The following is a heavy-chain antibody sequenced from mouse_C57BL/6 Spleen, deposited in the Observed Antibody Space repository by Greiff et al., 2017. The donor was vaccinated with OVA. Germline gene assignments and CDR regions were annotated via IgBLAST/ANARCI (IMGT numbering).Heavy chain of an antibody. J-gene: IGHJ3*01. CDR1: GYTFTDYY. V-gene: IGHV1-26*01. CDR2: INPNNGGT. CDR3: AIGIPFAY. Sequence: VQLQQSGPELVKPGASVKISCKASGYTFTDYYMNWVKQSHGQSLEWIGDINPNNGGTSYNQKFKGKATLPVDKSSSTAYMELRSLTSEDSAVYYCAIGIPFAYWGQGTLVTVSA. D-gene: IGHD1-1*01.